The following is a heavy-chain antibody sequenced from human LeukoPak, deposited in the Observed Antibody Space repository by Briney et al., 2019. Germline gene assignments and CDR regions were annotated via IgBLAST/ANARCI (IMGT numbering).Heavy chain of an antibody. J-gene: IGHJ4*02. D-gene: IGHD3-10*01. CDR3: ARHDVTMVRGVAYFDY. CDR1: GGSISSYY. CDR2: IYYSGST. Sequence: SETLSLTCTVTGGSISSYYWSWIRQPPGKGLEWIGYIYYSGSTNYNPSLKSRVTISVDTSKNQFSLKLSSVTAADTAVYYCARHDVTMVRGVAYFDYWGQGTLVTVSS. V-gene: IGHV4-59*08.